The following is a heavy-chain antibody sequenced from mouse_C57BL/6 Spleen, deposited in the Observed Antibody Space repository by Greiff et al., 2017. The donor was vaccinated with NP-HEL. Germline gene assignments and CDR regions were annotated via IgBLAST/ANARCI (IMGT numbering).Heavy chain of an antibody. D-gene: IGHD1-1*01. CDR3: ARGTTVVVDY. J-gene: IGHJ2*01. V-gene: IGHV1-26*01. CDR2: INPNNGGT. CDR1: GYTFTDYY. Sequence: EVRLQQSGPELVKPGASVKISCKASGYTFTDYYMNWVKQSHGKSLEWIGDINPNNGGTSYNQKFKGKATLTVDKSSSTAYMELRSLTSEDSAVYYCARGTTVVVDYWGQGTTLTVSS.